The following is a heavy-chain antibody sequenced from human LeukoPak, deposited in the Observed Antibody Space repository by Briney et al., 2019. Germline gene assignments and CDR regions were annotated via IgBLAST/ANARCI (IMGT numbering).Heavy chain of an antibody. D-gene: IGHD2-21*01. Sequence: GGSLRLSCAASGFNFNAYSMNWVRQAPGKGLEWISFITSSSSIIYYSDSVKGRFTISRDNAKNSLYLQMNSLRGEDTAVYYCARDLFNGFDIWGQGTMVTVSS. V-gene: IGHV3-48*01. CDR2: ITSSSSII. CDR1: GFNFNAYS. CDR3: ARDLFNGFDI. J-gene: IGHJ3*02.